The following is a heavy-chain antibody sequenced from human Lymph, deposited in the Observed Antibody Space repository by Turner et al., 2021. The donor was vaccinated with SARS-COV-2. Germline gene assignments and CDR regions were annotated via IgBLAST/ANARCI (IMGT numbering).Heavy chain of an antibody. J-gene: IGHJ6*02. CDR3: ARYASGGYFYYGMDV. CDR2: ISYDESNK. Sequence: QVQLVESGGGVVQPWWSLRLACAAAGFTFSTYAIYWVRQAPGKGLECVAVISYDESNKYYADSVKVRFTISRDNSKNTLYLQMNSLRAEDTAVCYCARYASGGYFYYGMDVWGQGTTVTVSS. D-gene: IGHD3-10*01. V-gene: IGHV3-30*04. CDR1: GFTFSTYA.